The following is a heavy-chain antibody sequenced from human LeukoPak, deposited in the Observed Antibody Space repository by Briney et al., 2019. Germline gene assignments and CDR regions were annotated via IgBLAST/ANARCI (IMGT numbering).Heavy chain of an antibody. CDR3: ARGRGTPASSSRDFYFYYYMDV. CDR1: GYTFTDYA. CDR2: VNTGNGNT. D-gene: IGHD6-13*01. Sequence: ASVKLSRKAAGYTFTDYAIYWTRQAPGQRPEWIGWVNTGNGNTRYSHQFQGRVTITRDTSASTAYMELSCLRSEDRATYFCARGRGTPASSSRDFYFYYYMDVWGKGTTVTVAS. J-gene: IGHJ6*03. V-gene: IGHV1-3*03.